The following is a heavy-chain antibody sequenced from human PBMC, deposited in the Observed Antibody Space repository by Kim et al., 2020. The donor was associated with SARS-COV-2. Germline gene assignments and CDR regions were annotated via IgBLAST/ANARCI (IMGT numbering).Heavy chain of an antibody. CDR3: ATDGPEIAVAGQGGRYYYYGMDG. J-gene: IGHJ6*02. V-gene: IGHV1-24*01. Sequence: ASVKVSCKVSGYTLTELSMHWVRQAPGKGLEWMGGFDPEDGETIYAQKFQGRVTMTEDTSTDTAYMELSSLRSEDTAVYYCATDGPEIAVAGQGGRYYYYGMDGWGQGTTVTVSS. CDR1: GYTLTELS. D-gene: IGHD6-19*01. CDR2: FDPEDGET.